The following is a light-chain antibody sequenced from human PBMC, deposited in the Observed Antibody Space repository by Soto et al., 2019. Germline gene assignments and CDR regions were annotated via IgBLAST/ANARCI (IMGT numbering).Light chain of an antibody. CDR3: QQYEDIPIT. J-gene: IGKJ5*01. CDR2: DAS. Sequence: DSQLSQAPSSLSASVGDRVTITCQASQDISNLLNWYQQKPGKAPRLLIYDASNLETGVPSRFSGSGSGTDFTFTISSLQPEDIATYYCQQYEDIPITFGQGTRLEIK. CDR1: QDISNL. V-gene: IGKV1-33*01.